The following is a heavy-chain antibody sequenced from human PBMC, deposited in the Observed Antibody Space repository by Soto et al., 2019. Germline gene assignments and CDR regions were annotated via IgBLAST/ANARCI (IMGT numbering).Heavy chain of an antibody. J-gene: IGHJ4*02. CDR3: AKDGSWGDHYYFDN. CDR2: ISGSGGST. D-gene: IGHD2-21*02. Sequence: EVQLLESGGGLVRPGGSLRLSCAVSGFMFSSYAMTWVRQATGKGLEWVSSISGSGGSTYYSDSVRGRFTISRDNSKKMLYLEMNSLKGDDTAVYYCAKDGSWGDHYYFDNWGQGTLVTVSS. CDR1: GFMFSSYA. V-gene: IGHV3-23*01.